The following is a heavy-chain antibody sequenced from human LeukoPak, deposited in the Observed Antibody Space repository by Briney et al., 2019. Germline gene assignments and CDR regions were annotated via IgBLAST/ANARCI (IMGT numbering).Heavy chain of an antibody. CDR3: ATDMSPTTVTTTPGGYFQH. V-gene: IGHV1-24*01. CDR2: FDPEDGET. J-gene: IGHJ1*01. Sequence: ASVKVSCKVSGYTLTELSMHWVRQAPGKGLEWMGGFDPEDGETIYAQKFQGRVTMTEDPSTDTAYMELSSLRSEDTAVYYCATDMSPTTVTTTPGGYFQHWGQGTLVTVSS. CDR1: GYTLTELS. D-gene: IGHD4-17*01.